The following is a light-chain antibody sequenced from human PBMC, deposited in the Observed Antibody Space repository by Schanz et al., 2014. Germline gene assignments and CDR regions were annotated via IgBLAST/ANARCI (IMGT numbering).Light chain of an antibody. J-gene: IGLJ3*02. CDR3: CSYAGSSTWV. CDR1: SSDVGNYDL. V-gene: IGLV2-23*02. CDR2: EVT. Sequence: QSALTQPASVSGSPGQSITISCTGTSSDVGNYDLVSWYRHYPGKAPKLLIYEVTKRPSGVPDRFSGSKSGNTASLTISGLQAEDEADYYCCSYAGSSTWVFGGGTKLTVL.